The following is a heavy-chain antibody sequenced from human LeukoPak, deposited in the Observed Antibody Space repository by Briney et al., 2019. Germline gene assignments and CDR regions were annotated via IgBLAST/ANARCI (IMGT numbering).Heavy chain of an antibody. CDR2: INYSGST. D-gene: IGHD3-22*01. CDR3: ARAKNYYDSSGPSYFQH. J-gene: IGHJ1*01. V-gene: IGHV4-59*08. CDR1: GGSISGYY. Sequence: SETLSLTCTVSGGSISGYYWTWIRQPPGKGLEWIGYINYSGSTNYHPSLKSRVTLSVDTSKNQFSLKLSSVTAADTAVYYCARAKNYYDSSGPSYFQHWGQGTLVTVSS.